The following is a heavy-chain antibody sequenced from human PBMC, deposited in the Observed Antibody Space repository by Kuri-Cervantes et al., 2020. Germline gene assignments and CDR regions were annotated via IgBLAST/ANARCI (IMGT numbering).Heavy chain of an antibody. CDR3: AKDRGSSWYGLGYFDL. D-gene: IGHD6-13*01. CDR2: IGTAGDT. Sequence: ETLSLTCAASGFTFSSYDMHWVRQATGKGLEWVSAIGTAGDTYYPGSVKGRFTISRENAKNSLYLQMNSLRAGDTAVYYCAKDRGSSWYGLGYFDLWGRGTLVTVSS. CDR1: GFTFSSYD. J-gene: IGHJ2*01. V-gene: IGHV3-13*01.